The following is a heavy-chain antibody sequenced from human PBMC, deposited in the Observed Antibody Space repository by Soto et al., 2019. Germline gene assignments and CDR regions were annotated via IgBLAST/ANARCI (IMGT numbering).Heavy chain of an antibody. CDR2: IIPIFGTA. Sequence: SVKVSCKASGGTFSSYAISWVRQAPGQGLEWMGGIIPIFGTANYAQKFQGRVTITADESTSTAYMELSSLRSEDTAVYYCAREGYYYDSSGVDFDYWGQGTLVTVSS. V-gene: IGHV1-69*13. CDR1: GGTFSSYA. J-gene: IGHJ4*02. D-gene: IGHD3-22*01. CDR3: AREGYYYDSSGVDFDY.